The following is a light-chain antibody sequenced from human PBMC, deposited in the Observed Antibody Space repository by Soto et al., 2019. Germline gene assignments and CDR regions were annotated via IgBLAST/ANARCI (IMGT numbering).Light chain of an antibody. CDR2: DAS. CDR3: QQYGSSGT. CDR1: QSVSSY. Sequence: EIVLTQSPATLSLSPGERATLSCRASQSVSSYLAWYQQKPGQAPRLLIYDASNRATGIPARFSGSGSGTDFTLTISSLGPEDFAVYYCQQYGSSGTFGQGTKVDIK. J-gene: IGKJ1*01. V-gene: IGKV3-11*01.